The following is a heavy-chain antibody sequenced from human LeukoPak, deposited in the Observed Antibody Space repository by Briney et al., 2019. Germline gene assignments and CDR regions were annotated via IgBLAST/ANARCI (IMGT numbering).Heavy chain of an antibody. D-gene: IGHD4-23*01. V-gene: IGHV3-33*08. CDR1: EFTFSNYA. CDR3: ARDLRPVVSSISDYYYGMDV. J-gene: IGHJ6*02. CDR2: IWYDGSNK. Sequence: GGSLRLSCAASEFTFSNYALHWVRQAPGKGLEWVAVIWYDGSNKYYADSVKGRFTISRDNSKNTLYLQMNSLRAEDTAVYYCARDLRPVVSSISDYYYGMDVWGQGTTVTVSS.